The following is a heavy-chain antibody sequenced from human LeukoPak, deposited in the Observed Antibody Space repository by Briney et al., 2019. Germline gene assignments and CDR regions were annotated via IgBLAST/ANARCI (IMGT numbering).Heavy chain of an antibody. J-gene: IGHJ4*02. Sequence: PGGSLRLSSAASGFTFSRSAMSWVRQAPGKGLEWVSHLSGSGGIPHYADSVKGRFTISRDNSKNTLYLQMSSLRAEDKAVYYCASPILTGYGYWGQGTLVTVSS. CDR3: ASPILTGYGY. CDR1: GFTFSRSA. CDR2: LSGSGGIP. D-gene: IGHD3-9*01. V-gene: IGHV3-23*01.